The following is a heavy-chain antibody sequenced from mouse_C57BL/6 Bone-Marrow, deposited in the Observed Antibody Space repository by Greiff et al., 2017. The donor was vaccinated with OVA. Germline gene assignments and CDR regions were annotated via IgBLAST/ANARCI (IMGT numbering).Heavy chain of an antibody. D-gene: IGHD2-4*01. CDR1: GYTFTSYW. CDR2: IYPGSGST. Sequence: QVQLQQPGAELVKPGASVKMSCKASGYTFTSYWITWVKQRPGQGLEWIGDIYPGSGSTNYNEKFKSKATLTVDTSSSTAYMQLSSLTSEDSAVYYCARFPYDYAWFAYWGQVTLVTVSA. CDR3: ARFPYDYAWFAY. J-gene: IGHJ3*01. V-gene: IGHV1-55*01.